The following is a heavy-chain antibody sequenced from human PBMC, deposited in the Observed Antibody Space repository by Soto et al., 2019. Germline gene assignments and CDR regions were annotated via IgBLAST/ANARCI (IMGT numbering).Heavy chain of an antibody. CDR2: IYPGDSDT. CDR1: GYSFTNHW. CDR3: ATLGSDYNNCFDY. V-gene: IGHV5-51*01. D-gene: IGHD4-4*01. Sequence: GESLKISCQGSGYSFTNHWIAWVRQMPGKGLEWMVNIYPGDSDTRYSPSFQGQVTISADKSTSTTYLQWSSLQASDTAMYYCATLGSDYNNCFDYWGQGTQVTVSS. J-gene: IGHJ4*02.